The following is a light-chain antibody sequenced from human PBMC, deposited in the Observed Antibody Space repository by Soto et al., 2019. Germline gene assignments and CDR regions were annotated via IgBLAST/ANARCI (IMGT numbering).Light chain of an antibody. J-gene: IGKJ1*01. V-gene: IGKV1D-8*03. Sequence: VIWMTQSPSLLSASTGDRVTISCRMSQGISSYLAWYQQKPGKAPELLIYGASNRATGIPDRFSGSGSGTDFTLTITRLEPEDFAMYYCQRYDSFRTFGQGTKVDIK. CDR2: GAS. CDR3: QRYDSFRT. CDR1: QGISSY.